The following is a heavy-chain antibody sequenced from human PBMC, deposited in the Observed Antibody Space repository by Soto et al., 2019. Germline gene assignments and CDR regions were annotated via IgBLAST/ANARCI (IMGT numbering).Heavy chain of an antibody. J-gene: IGHJ4*02. V-gene: IGHV4-31*03. D-gene: IGHD1-26*01. CDR1: GGSISSGGYY. CDR3: ARWDDYLDS. Sequence: SETLSLTCTVSGGSISSGGYYWSWIRQFPGKGLEWIGYFYYSGSTFYNPSLMSRLNISVDTSKNQFFLKLSSVTAADTAVYDCARWDDYLDSWGQGTLVTVSS. CDR2: FYYSGST.